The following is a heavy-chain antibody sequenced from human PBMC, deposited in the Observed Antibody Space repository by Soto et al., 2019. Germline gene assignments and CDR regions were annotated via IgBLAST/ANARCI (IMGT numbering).Heavy chain of an antibody. V-gene: IGHV3-64*01. Sequence: GGSLRLSCAASGFTFSSYAMHWVRQAPGKGLEYVSAISSNGGSTYYANSVKGRFTISRDNSKNTLYLQMGSLRAEDMAVYYCARDGWFGDLLSPGCWFDPWGQGTLVTVSS. CDR2: ISSNGGST. J-gene: IGHJ5*02. D-gene: IGHD3-10*01. CDR1: GFTFSSYA. CDR3: ARDGWFGDLLSPGCWFDP.